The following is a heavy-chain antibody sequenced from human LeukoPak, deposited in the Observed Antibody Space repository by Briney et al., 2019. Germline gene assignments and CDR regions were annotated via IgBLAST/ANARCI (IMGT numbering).Heavy chain of an antibody. D-gene: IGHD3-22*01. CDR3: AXXVTMIVVVIHDWYFDL. Sequence: SETLSLTCTVSGGSISSSSYYWGWIRQPPGXXXXXXXXXXXSRSTYYNPSXXXRVTIXVDTSKNQFSLKLSSVTAADTAVYYCAXXVTMIVVVIHDWYFDLWGRGTLVTVSS. CDR2: XXXSRST. CDR1: GGSISSSSYY. V-gene: IGHV4-39*01. J-gene: IGHJ2*01.